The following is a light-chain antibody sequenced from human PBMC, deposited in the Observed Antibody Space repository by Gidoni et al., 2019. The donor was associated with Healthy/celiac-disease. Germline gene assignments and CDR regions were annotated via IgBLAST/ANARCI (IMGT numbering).Light chain of an antibody. Sequence: DIQMTQSPSSLSASVGDRVTITCRASQSISSYLNWYQQKPGKAPKLLIYAASSLQSGVPSRFSGSGAGTDFTLTSSSLQPEDFATYYCQQSYSTLLTFXGXTKVEIK. CDR1: QSISSY. CDR3: QQSYSTLLT. V-gene: IGKV1-39*01. CDR2: AAS. J-gene: IGKJ4*01.